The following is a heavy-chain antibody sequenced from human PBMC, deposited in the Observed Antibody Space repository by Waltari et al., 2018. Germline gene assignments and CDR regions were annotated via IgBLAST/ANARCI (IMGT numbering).Heavy chain of an antibody. Sequence: QITLKESGPTLVKPTQTLTLTCTFSGFSLSTSGVGVGWIRQPPGKALEWLALIYWNDDKRYSPSLKSRLTITKDSSKNQVVLTMTNMDPVDTATDYCEHRQGSYGSGSYYNGWGQGTLVTVSS. CDR1: GFSLSTSGVG. CDR3: EHRQGSYGSGSYYNG. D-gene: IGHD3-10*01. V-gene: IGHV2-5*01. J-gene: IGHJ4*02. CDR2: IYWNDDK.